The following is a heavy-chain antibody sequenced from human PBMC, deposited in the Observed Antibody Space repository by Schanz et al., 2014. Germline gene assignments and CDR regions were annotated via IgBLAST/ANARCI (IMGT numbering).Heavy chain of an antibody. CDR1: GFTFRDYY. CDR2: ISGTTTYT. D-gene: IGHD3-10*01. Sequence: QVQLVESGGGLVKPGGSLRLSCAASGFTFRDYYMSWIRQAPGKGLEWVSYISGTTTYTNYADSVKGRFTISRDNAKNSLYLQMNSLRAEDTAVYYCARGLRPFAELSAYWGQGTLVTVSS. J-gene: IGHJ4*02. V-gene: IGHV3-11*05. CDR3: ARGLRPFAELSAY.